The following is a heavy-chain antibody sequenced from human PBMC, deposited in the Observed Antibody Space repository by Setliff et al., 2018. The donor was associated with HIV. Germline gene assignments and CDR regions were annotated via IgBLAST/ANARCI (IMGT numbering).Heavy chain of an antibody. D-gene: IGHD1-26*01. J-gene: IGHJ6*02. CDR1: GGPITTSTYY. CDR3: EAATVGATGYYGIDV. V-gene: IGHV4-39*07. Sequence: SETLSLTCSVSGGPITTSTYYWGWIRQPPGKGLEWIGNIYQSGTTYYNSSLTSLVTMSVDTSKHQFSLKLNSVTAVDTAVYYCEAATVGATGYYGIDVWGPGTTVTVSS. CDR2: IYQSGTT.